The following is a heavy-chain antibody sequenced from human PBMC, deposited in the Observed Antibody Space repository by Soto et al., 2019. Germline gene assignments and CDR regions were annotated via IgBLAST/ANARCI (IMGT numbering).Heavy chain of an antibody. Sequence: QVQLVQSGAEVKKPGSSVKVSCKASGGTFSSYAISWVRQAPGQGLEWMGGIIPIFGTANYAQKFQGRVTSNADESRSTAYMELSSLRSEDTAVYYCARVVAGHYYSYGMDVWGQGTTVTVSS. J-gene: IGHJ6*02. CDR3: ARVVAGHYYSYGMDV. CDR1: GGTFSSYA. D-gene: IGHD6-19*01. CDR2: IIPIFGTA. V-gene: IGHV1-69*12.